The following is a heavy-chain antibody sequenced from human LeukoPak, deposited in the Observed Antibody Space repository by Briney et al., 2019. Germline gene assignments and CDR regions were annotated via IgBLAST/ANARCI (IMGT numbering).Heavy chain of an antibody. D-gene: IGHD1-26*01. V-gene: IGHV3-21*04. CDR2: ISSSSSYI. J-gene: IGHJ4*02. CDR1: GFTFSNSG. Sequence: GGSLRLSCAASGFTFSNSGMNWVRQAPGKGLEWVSYISSSSSYIYYADSVKGRFTISRDNSKSTLYLQMNSLRAEDTAVYFCAKDSSGSYSRMNYWGQGTLVTVSS. CDR3: AKDSSGSYSRMNY.